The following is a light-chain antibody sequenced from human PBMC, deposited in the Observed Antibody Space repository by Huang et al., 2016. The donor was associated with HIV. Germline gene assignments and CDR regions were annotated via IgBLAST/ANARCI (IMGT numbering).Light chain of an antibody. CDR1: QSVFKN. CDR2: GSS. J-gene: IGKJ1*01. CDR3: QQYNTSPRT. V-gene: IGKV3-15*01. Sequence: ENLMTQSPSTLSVSPGDSATLSCRARQSVFKNLAWYQQKPGQAPKLLIYGSSTRAAGIPARFSGSGSGTDFTLTISSLQSEDFAVYYCQQYNTSPRTFGQGTKVEV.